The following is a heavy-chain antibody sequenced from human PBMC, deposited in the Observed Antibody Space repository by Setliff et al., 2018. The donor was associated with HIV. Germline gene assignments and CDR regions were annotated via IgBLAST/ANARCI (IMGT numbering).Heavy chain of an antibody. Sequence: PSETLSLTCTVSGGSISSYYWSWIRQPPGKGLEWIGYIYYSGSTNYNPSLKSRVTISVDTSKNQFSLKLSSVTAAYTAVYYCARQITMVRGVYQPYYYYYMDVWGKGTTVTVSS. CDR1: GGSISSYY. D-gene: IGHD3-10*01. J-gene: IGHJ6*03. CDR2: IYYSGST. CDR3: ARQITMVRGVYQPYYYYYMDV. V-gene: IGHV4-59*08.